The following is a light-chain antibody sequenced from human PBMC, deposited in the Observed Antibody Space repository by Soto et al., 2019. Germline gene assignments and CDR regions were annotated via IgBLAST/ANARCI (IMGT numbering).Light chain of an antibody. CDR2: AAS. Sequence: EIVLTQSPGTLSLSPGERATLSCRASRSLSSSYVVWYQQKPGQAPRLLIYAASRRATGIPDRFSGSGSATEYTRTVRRLEPEDFAVYYCPQQGTFGQGTKLEIK. J-gene: IGKJ2*01. V-gene: IGKV3-20*01. CDR3: PQQGT. CDR1: RSLSSSY.